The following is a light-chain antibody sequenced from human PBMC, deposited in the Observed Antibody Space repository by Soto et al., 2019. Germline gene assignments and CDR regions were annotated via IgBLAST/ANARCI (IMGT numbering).Light chain of an antibody. CDR2: AAS. CDR3: QQLNSYPVT. CDR1: QGISSY. V-gene: IGKV1-9*01. J-gene: IGKJ4*01. Sequence: IQLTQSPSSLSASVGDRVTITCRASQGISSYLAWYQQKPGKAPKLLIYAASPLQSGVPSRFSGSGSGTDFTLTISSRQPEDFATYYCQQLNSYPVTFGGGTKVEIK.